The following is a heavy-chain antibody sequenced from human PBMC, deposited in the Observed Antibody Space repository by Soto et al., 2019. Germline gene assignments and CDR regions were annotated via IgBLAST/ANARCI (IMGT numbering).Heavy chain of an antibody. V-gene: IGHV6-1*01. CDR3: ARGPPYYYYSSGYYPVLYYF. Sequence: PSQTLSLTCAISGDSVSSNSAAWNWIRQSPSRGLEWLGRTYYRSKWYNDYAVSVKSRITINPDTSKNQFSLQLNSVTPEDTAVYYCARGPPYYYYSSGYYPVLYYFWGQGTLVTVSA. CDR1: GDSVSSNSAA. J-gene: IGHJ4*02. D-gene: IGHD3-22*01. CDR2: TYYRSKWYN.